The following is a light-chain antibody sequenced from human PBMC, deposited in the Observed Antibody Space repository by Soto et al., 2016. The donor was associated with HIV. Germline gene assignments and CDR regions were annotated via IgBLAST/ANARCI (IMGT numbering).Light chain of an antibody. V-gene: IGLV3-1*01. J-gene: IGLJ1*01. Sequence: SYELTQAPSVSVSPGQTATISCSGDKLGDKYISWLQQRPGQSPLLLIYEDSKRPSGIPDRFSGSNSGSTATLTISGTQAMDEADYFCQAWDNNIHVFGAGTKVTVL. CDR3: QAWDNNIHV. CDR1: KLGDKY. CDR2: EDS.